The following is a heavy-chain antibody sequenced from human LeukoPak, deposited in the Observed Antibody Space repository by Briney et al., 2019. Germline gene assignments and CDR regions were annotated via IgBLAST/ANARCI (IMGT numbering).Heavy chain of an antibody. V-gene: IGHV1-2*02. CDR1: GYTFTGYY. J-gene: IGHJ4*02. Sequence: ASVKVSCKASGYTFTGYYMHWVRQAPGQGLEWMGWINPNSGGTNYAQKFQGRVTMTRDTSISTAYMELSRLRSDDTAVYYCARDSVAGTTVYSFDYWGQGTLATVSS. CDR2: INPNSGGT. D-gene: IGHD6-19*01. CDR3: ARDSVAGTTVYSFDY.